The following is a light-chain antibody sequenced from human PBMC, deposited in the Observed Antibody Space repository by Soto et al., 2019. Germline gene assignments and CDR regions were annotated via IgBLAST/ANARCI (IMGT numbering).Light chain of an antibody. J-gene: IGKJ3*01. V-gene: IGKV3-20*01. CDR3: KQYGSSPFT. Sequence: EIVLTQSPGTLSLSPGERATLSCRASQSVSSSYLAWYQQKPGQAPRLLIYGASSRATGIPDRFSGSGSGTDFTLTISILEPEDVAVYYCKQYGSSPFTFGPGTKVDTK. CDR1: QSVSSSY. CDR2: GAS.